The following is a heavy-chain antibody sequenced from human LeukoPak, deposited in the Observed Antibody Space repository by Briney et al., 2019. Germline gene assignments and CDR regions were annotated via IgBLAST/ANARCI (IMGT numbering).Heavy chain of an antibody. V-gene: IGHV4-34*01. CDR3: ARGRGSSRNSYYYYYMDV. J-gene: IGHJ6*03. CDR2: INHSGST. CDR1: GGSFSGYY. Sequence: SETLSLTCAVYGGSFSGYYWSWIRQPPGKGLEWIGEINHSGSTNYNPSLESRVTISVDTSKNQFSLKLSSVTAADTAVYYCARGRGSSRNSYYYYYMDVWGKGTTVTVSS. D-gene: IGHD6-13*01.